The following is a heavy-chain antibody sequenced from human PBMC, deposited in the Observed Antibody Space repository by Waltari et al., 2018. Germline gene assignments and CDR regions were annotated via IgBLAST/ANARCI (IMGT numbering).Heavy chain of an antibody. D-gene: IGHD3-16*01. CDR3: ATQGGARGY. CDR2: IYHSGST. CDR1: GYSISSGYY. Sequence: QEQLQESGPGLVKPSETLSLTCAVSGYSISSGYYWGWIRQPPGKGLEWIGSIYHSGSTYYNPSLKSRVTISVDTSKNQFSLKLSSVTAADTAVYYCATQGGARGYWGQGTLVTVSS. J-gene: IGHJ4*02. V-gene: IGHV4-38-2*01.